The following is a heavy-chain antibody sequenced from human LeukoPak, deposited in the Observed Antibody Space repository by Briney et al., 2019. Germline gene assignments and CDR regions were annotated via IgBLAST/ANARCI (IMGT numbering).Heavy chain of an antibody. CDR2: ISAYNGNT. CDR3: ARNVLRYFDWLPRQDY. Sequence: ASVTVSFKSSGYTFTSYGISWVRQAPGQGLEWMGWISAYNGNTNYAQKLQGRVTITTDTSTSTAYMELRSLRSDDTAVYYCARNVLRYFDWLPRQDYWGQGTLVTVSS. CDR1: GYTFTSYG. V-gene: IGHV1-18*01. J-gene: IGHJ4*02. D-gene: IGHD3-9*01.